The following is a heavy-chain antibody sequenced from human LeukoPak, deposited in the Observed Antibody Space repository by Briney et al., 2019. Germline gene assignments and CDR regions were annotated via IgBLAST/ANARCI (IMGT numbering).Heavy chain of an antibody. J-gene: IGHJ3*01. CDR3: ARDTRWNAFNV. Sequence: SKTLSLTCTVSGGSISSNYWSWFRQPPGKGLEWIGYIYYSGDTHYNPSLRSRVTISVGSSKTQFSLNLNSVTAADTAVYYCARDTRWNAFNVWGQGTMVTVSS. CDR1: GGSISSNY. D-gene: IGHD4-23*01. CDR2: IYYSGDT. V-gene: IGHV4-59*01.